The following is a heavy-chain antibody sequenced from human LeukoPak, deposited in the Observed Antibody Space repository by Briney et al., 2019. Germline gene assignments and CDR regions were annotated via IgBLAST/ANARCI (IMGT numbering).Heavy chain of an antibody. CDR1: GFTVSSQY. J-gene: IGHJ4*02. CDR2: IHSGGVT. D-gene: IGHD2-21*01. Sequence: GGSLRLSCAASGFTVSSQYMNWVRQAPGKGLDWVSVIHSGGVTYYADSVKGRFTISRDNSKNILYLQMDSLRADDTAIYYCASSVYSGSPTKSFDYWGRGTLITVSS. V-gene: IGHV3-53*01. CDR3: ASSVYSGSPTKSFDY.